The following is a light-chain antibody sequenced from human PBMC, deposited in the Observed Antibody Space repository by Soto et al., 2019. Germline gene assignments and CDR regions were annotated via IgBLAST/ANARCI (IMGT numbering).Light chain of an antibody. CDR2: DGI. CDR1: SSDVGGYDY. J-gene: IGLJ1*01. V-gene: IGLV2-11*01. CDR3: CSYAGSYTFV. Sequence: QSALTQPRSVSGSPRQSVTVSCSGTSSDVGGYDYVAWYQQYPGKAPKLMIYDGIKRPSGVPDRFSGSKSGNTASLTISGLQAEDEADYYCCSYAGSYTFVFGTGTKLTVL.